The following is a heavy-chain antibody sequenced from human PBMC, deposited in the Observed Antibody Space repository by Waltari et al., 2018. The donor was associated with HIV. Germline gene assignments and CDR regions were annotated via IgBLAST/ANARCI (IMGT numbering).Heavy chain of an antibody. V-gene: IGHV3-23*01. J-gene: IGHJ4*02. CDR1: GFTFSSYA. CDR3: AKTLTIFGVVISGVDY. D-gene: IGHD3-3*01. Sequence: EVQLLESGGGLVQPGGSLRLSCAASGFTFSSYAMRWVRQAPGKGLEWVSAISGSGGSTYYADSVKGRFTISRDNSKNTLYLQMNSLRAEDTAVYYCAKTLTIFGVVISGVDYWGQGTLVTVSS. CDR2: ISGSGGST.